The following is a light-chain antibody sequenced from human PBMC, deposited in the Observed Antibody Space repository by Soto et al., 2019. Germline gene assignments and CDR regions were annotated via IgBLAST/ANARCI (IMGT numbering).Light chain of an antibody. Sequence: QPVLTQPRSVSGSPGQSVTISCTGTSSDVGGYNYVSWYQHHPGKAPKLMIYDVTKRPSGVPDRFSGSKSGNTASLTISGLQADDEADYYCCSSAGSYTWVFGGGTQLTVL. J-gene: IGLJ3*02. CDR1: SSDVGGYNY. V-gene: IGLV2-11*01. CDR2: DVT. CDR3: CSSAGSYTWV.